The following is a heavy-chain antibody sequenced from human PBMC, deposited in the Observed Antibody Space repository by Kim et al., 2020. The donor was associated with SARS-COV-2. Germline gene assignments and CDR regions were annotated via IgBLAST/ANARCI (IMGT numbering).Heavy chain of an antibody. V-gene: IGHV4-59*01. J-gene: IGHJ4*02. CDR1: GGSISSYY. D-gene: IGHD6-13*01. CDR2: IYYSGST. CDR3: ARASPPRCSSSWGLFYY. Sequence: SETLSLTCTVSGGSISSYYWSWIRQPPGKGLEWIGYIYYSGSTNYNPSLKSRVTISVDTSKNQFSLKLSSVTAADTAVYYCARASPPRCSSSWGLFYYWGQGTLVTVSS.